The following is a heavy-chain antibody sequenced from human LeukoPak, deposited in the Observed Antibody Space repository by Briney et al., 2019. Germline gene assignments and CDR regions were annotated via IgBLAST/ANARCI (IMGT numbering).Heavy chain of an antibody. CDR2: INHSGST. D-gene: IGHD3-16*01. Sequence: PSETLSLTCAVYGGSFSGYYWSWIRQPPGKGLEWIGEINHSGSTNYNPSLKSRVTISVDTSKNQFSLKLSSVTAADTAVYYCARDFSGYPVGGAFDIWGQGTMVTVSS. CDR1: GGSFSGYY. CDR3: ARDFSGYPVGGAFDI. V-gene: IGHV4-34*01. J-gene: IGHJ3*02.